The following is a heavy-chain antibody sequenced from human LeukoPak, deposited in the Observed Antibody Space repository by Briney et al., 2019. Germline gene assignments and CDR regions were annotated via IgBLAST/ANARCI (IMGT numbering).Heavy chain of an antibody. Sequence: SQTLSLTCAISGDSVSSNSAAWNWIRQSPSRGPEWLGRTYYRSKWYNDYAISVRSRITINPDTSKNHFSLQLNSVTPEDTAVYYCVRFMYSDYVSDYWGQGTLVTVSS. CDR2: TYYRSKWYN. CDR1: GDSVSSNSAA. CDR3: VRFMYSDYVSDY. J-gene: IGHJ4*02. V-gene: IGHV6-1*01. D-gene: IGHD4-11*01.